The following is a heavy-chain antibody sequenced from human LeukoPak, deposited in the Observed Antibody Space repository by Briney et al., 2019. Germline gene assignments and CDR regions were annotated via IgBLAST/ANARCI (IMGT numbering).Heavy chain of an antibody. V-gene: IGHV3-30*02. Sequence: PGGSLRLSCAASGFTFSSYGMHWVRQAPGKGLEWVAFIRYDGSIKYYADSVRGRFTISRDNAKNSLYLQMNSLRAEDTAVYYCARDGGMTTVTIFDYWGQGTLVTVSS. CDR1: GFTFSSYG. CDR2: IRYDGSIK. CDR3: ARDGGMTTVTIFDY. D-gene: IGHD4-17*01. J-gene: IGHJ4*02.